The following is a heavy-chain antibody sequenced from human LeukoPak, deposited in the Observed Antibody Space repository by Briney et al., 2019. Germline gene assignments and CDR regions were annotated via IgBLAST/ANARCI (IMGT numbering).Heavy chain of an antibody. CDR1: GYTFTSYG. CDR2: ISAYNGNT. J-gene: IGHJ5*02. V-gene: IGHV1-18*01. CDR3: ARRPPYYYGSAHWFDP. D-gene: IGHD3-10*01. Sequence: ASVKVSCKASGYTFTSYGINWVRQAPGQGLEWMGWISAYNGNTNYAQKLQGRVTMTTDTSTSTAYMELRSLRSDDTAVYYCARRPPYYYGSAHWFDPWGQGTLVTVSS.